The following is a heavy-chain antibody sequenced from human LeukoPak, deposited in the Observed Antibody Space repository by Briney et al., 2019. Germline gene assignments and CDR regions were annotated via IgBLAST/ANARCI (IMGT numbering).Heavy chain of an antibody. CDR1: GFTFSSYW. CDR3: ARFLMGRGVTLYPY. V-gene: IGHV3-74*01. CDR2: INSDGSST. J-gene: IGHJ4*02. D-gene: IGHD3-10*01. Sequence: GGSLRLSCAASGFTFSSYWMHWVRQAPGRGLVWVSRINSDGSSTSYADSVKGRFTISRDNAKNTLYLQMNSLRAEDTAVYYCARFLMGRGVTLYPYWGQGTLVTVSS.